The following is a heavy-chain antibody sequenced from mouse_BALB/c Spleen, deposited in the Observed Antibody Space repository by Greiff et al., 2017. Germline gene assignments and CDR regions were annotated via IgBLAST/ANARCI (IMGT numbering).Heavy chain of an antibody. J-gene: IGHJ3*01. D-gene: IGHD3-1*01. CDR1: GFSLTSYG. CDR3: SRARLGLRRGGFAY. Sequence: VNVVESGPGLVAPSQSLSITCTVSGFSLTSYGVHWVRQPPGKGLEWLGVIWAGGSTNYNSALMSRLSISKDNSKSQVFLKMNSLQTDDTAMYYCSRARLGLRRGGFAYWGQGTLVTVSA. CDR2: IWAGGST. V-gene: IGHV2-9*02.